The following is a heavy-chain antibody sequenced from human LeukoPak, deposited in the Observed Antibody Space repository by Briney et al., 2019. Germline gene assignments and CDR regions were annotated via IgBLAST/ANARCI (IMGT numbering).Heavy chain of an antibody. V-gene: IGHV1-8*01. CDR2: MNPKSGNT. Sequence: ASVKVSCKASGYSFNNYDINWVRQATGQGLEWMGWMNPKSGNTGNAQKFQGRISLTMNTSISTAYMELSGLTSEDTAVYYCARAQMAYDPGGGIYRIDWFAPWGQETLVTVSS. D-gene: IGHD3-16*02. CDR1: GYSFNNYD. J-gene: IGHJ5*02. CDR3: ARAQMAYDPGGGIYRIDWFAP.